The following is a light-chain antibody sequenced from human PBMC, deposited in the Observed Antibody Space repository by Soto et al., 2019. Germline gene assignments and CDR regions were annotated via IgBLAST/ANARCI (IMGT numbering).Light chain of an antibody. CDR3: AAWDDSLNGAV. CDR1: SSNIGSNN. J-gene: IGLJ2*01. V-gene: IGLV1-44*01. CDR2: SNN. Sequence: QSVLTQPPSASGTPVQRVTISCTGSSSNIGSNNVNWYQQLPGTAPKLLMFSNNQRPSGVPDRFSGSRSGTSASLAISGLQSEDEADYYCAAWDDSLNGAVFGGGTKVTV.